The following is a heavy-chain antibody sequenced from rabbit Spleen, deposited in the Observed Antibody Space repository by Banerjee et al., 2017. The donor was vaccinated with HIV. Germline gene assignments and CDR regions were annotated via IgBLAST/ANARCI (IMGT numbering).Heavy chain of an antibody. V-gene: IGHV1S45*01. CDR1: GFSFSNKAV. CDR2: INSGSSGTT. J-gene: IGHJ6*01. D-gene: IGHD1-1*01. CDR3: ARDTSSSFSTYGMDL. Sequence: QQQLVESGGGLVQPEGSLTLTCKASGFSFSNKAVMCWVRQAPGKGPEWIGCINSGSSGTTFSASWAKGRFTISRSSSTTVTLQMTSLTAADTATYFCARDTSSSFSTYGMDLWGPGTLVTVS.